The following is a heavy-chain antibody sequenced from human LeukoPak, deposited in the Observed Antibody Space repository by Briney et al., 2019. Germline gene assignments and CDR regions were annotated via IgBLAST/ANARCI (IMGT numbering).Heavy chain of an antibody. Sequence: GGSLRLSCAASGFTFSSYGMSWVRQAPGKGLEWVANIKQDGSEKYYVDSVKGRFTISRDNAKNSLYLQMNSLRAEDTAVYYFARLSSGWYYYFDYWGQGTLVTVSS. CDR3: ARLSSGWYYYFDY. J-gene: IGHJ4*02. V-gene: IGHV3-7*01. CDR1: GFTFSSYG. CDR2: IKQDGSEK. D-gene: IGHD6-19*01.